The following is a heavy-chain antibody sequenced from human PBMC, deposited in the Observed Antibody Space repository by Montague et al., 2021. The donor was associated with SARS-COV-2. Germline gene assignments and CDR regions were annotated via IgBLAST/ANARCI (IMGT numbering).Heavy chain of an antibody. V-gene: IGHV4-34*01. D-gene: IGHD1-1*01. CDR3: ARGAPGY. CDR2: INYGGST. J-gene: IGHJ4*02. Sequence: SETLSLTCAVYGGPFSDYHWTWIRQSPGGGLGWIGQINYGGSTKYNPSLRSRVTISIDTSKNQFSLKLTSVTAADTAVYYCARGAPGYWGQGTLVTVSS. CDR1: GGPFSDYH.